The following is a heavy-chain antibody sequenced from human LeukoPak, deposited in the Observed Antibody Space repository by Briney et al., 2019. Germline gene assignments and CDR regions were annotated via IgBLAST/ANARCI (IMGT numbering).Heavy chain of an antibody. CDR1: GFTFSSYG. V-gene: IGHV3-33*01. CDR3: ARAPGIYDSRPNFDY. J-gene: IGHJ4*02. D-gene: IGHD3-22*01. Sequence: PGGSLRLSCAASGFTFSSYGMHWVRQAPGKELEWVAVIWYDGSNKYYADSVKGRFTISRDNSKNTLYLQMNSLRAEDTAVYYCARAPGIYDSRPNFDYWGQGTLVTVSS. CDR2: IWYDGSNK.